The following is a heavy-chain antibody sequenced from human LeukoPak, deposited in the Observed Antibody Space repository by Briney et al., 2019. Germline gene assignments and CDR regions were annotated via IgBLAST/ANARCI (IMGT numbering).Heavy chain of an antibody. D-gene: IGHD5-18*01. V-gene: IGHV4-38-2*02. Sequence: ASETLSLTCTVSGYSISSDYYWGWIRQPPGKGLEWIGNIFHNGNSYYNPSLKSRVTMSIDTSKKQFSLKLRTATAADTAVYYCARIGDVTRGYNHAYYFDYWGQGTLVTVSS. CDR3: ARIGDVTRGYNHAYYFDY. CDR2: IFHNGNS. J-gene: IGHJ4*02. CDR1: GYSISSDYY.